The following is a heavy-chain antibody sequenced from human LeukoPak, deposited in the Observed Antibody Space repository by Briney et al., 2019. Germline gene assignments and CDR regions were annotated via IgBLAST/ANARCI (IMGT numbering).Heavy chain of an antibody. Sequence: GGSLRLSCAASGFTFSNAWMNWVRQAPGKGLEWVGRIKSKTDGGTTDCAAPVKGRFTISRDDSKNTLYLQMNSLKTEDTAVYYCAKTMQFEIAAAETWGQGTLVTVSS. J-gene: IGHJ5*02. CDR1: GFTFSNAW. D-gene: IGHD6-13*01. V-gene: IGHV3-15*07. CDR3: AKTMQFEIAAAET. CDR2: IKSKTDGGTT.